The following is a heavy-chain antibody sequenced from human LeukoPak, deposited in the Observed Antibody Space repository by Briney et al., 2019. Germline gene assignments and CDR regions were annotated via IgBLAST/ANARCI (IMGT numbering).Heavy chain of an antibody. Sequence: SETLSLTCAVYGGSFSGYYWSWIRQPPGKGLEWIGSNYNPSLKSRVIVSLDKSKNQFSLKLSSVTAADTAIYYCARDKGQYGSGTPGFTWFDPWGQGTLVTVSS. CDR1: GGSFSGYY. CDR3: ARDKGQYGSGTPGFTWFDP. J-gene: IGHJ5*02. D-gene: IGHD3-10*01. V-gene: IGHV4-34*01.